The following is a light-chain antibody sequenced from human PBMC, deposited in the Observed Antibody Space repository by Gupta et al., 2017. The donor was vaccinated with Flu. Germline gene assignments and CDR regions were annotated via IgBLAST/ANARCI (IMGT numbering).Light chain of an antibody. CDR3: QTWGTGFRV. CDR2: LNSDGSH. CDR1: SGRSNYA. V-gene: IGLV4-69*01. Sequence: QLVLTQPPSASASLGASVMITCTLSSGRSNYAIAWHQQQPEKGPRSLMVLNSDGSHSKGDGIPDRFSGSSSGAERYLTISSLQSEDDADYYGQTWGTGFRVFGGGTKLTVL. J-gene: IGLJ3*02.